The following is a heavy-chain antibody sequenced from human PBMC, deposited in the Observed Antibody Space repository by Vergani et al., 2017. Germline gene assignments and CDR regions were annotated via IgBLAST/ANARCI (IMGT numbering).Heavy chain of an antibody. Sequence: EVQLLESGGGLVQPGGSLRLSCAPSGFTFSSYAMSWVRQAPGKGLEWVSAISGSGGSTYYADSVKGRFTISRDNSKNTLYLQMNSLRAEDTAVYYCAKDPSAYGSGSYFYYWGQGTLVTVSS. CDR2: ISGSGGST. CDR1: GFTFSSYA. D-gene: IGHD3-10*01. J-gene: IGHJ4*02. V-gene: IGHV3-23*01. CDR3: AKDPSAYGSGSYFYY.